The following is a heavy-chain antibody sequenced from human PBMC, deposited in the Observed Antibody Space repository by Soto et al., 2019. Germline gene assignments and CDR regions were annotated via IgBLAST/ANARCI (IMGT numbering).Heavy chain of an antibody. CDR1: GFTFSSYA. J-gene: IGHJ6*02. CDR3: AKSLQWFGELLPNAYYGMDV. Sequence: EVQLLESGGGLVQPGGSLRLSCAASGFTFSSYAMSWVRQAPGKGLEWVSAISGSGGSTYYADSVKGRFTISRDNSKNTLYLQMNSLRAEDTAVYYCAKSLQWFGELLPNAYYGMDVWGQGTTVTVSS. V-gene: IGHV3-23*01. CDR2: ISGSGGST. D-gene: IGHD3-10*01.